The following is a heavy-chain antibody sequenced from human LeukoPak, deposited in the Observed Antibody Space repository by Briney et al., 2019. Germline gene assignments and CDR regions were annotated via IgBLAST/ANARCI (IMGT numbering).Heavy chain of an antibody. CDR1: GYRFTNYW. CDR3: ARGGTYRYGSSDY. CDR2: IHPGDSGT. J-gene: IGHJ4*02. Sequence: GESLKISCKASGYRFTNYWIGWVRQMPGKGVEWVGIIHPGDSGTKYSPSFQDQVTMSFDESTTTAYLQWSSLRASDSAIYYCARGGTYRYGSSDYWGQGTLVTVSS. D-gene: IGHD5-18*01. V-gene: IGHV5-51*01.